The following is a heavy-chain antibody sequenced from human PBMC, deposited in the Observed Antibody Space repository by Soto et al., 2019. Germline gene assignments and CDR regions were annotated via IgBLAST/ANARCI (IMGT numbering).Heavy chain of an antibody. D-gene: IGHD6-19*01. Sequence: PGGSLRLSCSASGFTFSSYAMHWVRQAPGKGLEYVSAISSNGGSTYYADSVKGRFTISRDNSKNTLYLQMSSLRAEDTAVYYCVKSTVMAGTGWFDPWGQGTLVTVSS. CDR2: ISSNGGST. CDR1: GFTFSSYA. J-gene: IGHJ5*02. CDR3: VKSTVMAGTGWFDP. V-gene: IGHV3-64D*06.